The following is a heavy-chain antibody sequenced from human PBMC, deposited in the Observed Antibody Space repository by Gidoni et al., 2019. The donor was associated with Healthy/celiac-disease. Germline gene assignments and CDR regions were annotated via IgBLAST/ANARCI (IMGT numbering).Heavy chain of an antibody. Sequence: EVQLLESGGCLVQPGGSLRLSCAASGFTFSSYAMSWVRQAPGKGLEWVSAISGSGGSTYYADSVKGRFTISRDNSKNTLYLQMNSLRAEDTAVYYCAKLLGTTMIEKDAFDIWGQGTMVTVSS. CDR2: ISGSGGST. CDR3: AKLLGTTMIEKDAFDI. J-gene: IGHJ3*02. V-gene: IGHV3-23*01. D-gene: IGHD3-22*01. CDR1: GFTFSSYA.